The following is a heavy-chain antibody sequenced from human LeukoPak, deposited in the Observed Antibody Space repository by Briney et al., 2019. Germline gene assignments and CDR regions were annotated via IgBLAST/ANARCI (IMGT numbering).Heavy chain of an antibody. CDR1: GFTFSNYA. CDR3: AKDGVGPGDY. V-gene: IGHV3-23*01. J-gene: IGHJ4*02. CDR2: ISGSDGST. D-gene: IGHD2-2*01. Sequence: PGGSLRLSCTASGFTFSNYAMSWVRQAPGKGLEWVSTISGSDGSTYYADSVKGRSTISRDNSKNTVFLQMNTLSVDDTAVYYCAKDGVGPGDYWGQGTLVTVSS.